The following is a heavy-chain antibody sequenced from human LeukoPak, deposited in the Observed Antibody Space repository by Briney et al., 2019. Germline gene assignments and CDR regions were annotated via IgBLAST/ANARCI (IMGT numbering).Heavy chain of an antibody. CDR2: IIPMFGTA. Sequence: SVKVSCKASGGTFSSYAISWVRQAPGQGLEWMGGIIPMFGTANYAQKFQGRVTITTDESTSTAYMELSSLRSEDTAVYYCARGRVKYSYGYEGNYWGQGTLVTVSS. CDR3: ARGRVKYSYGYEGNY. V-gene: IGHV1-69*05. CDR1: GGTFSSYA. J-gene: IGHJ4*02. D-gene: IGHD5-18*01.